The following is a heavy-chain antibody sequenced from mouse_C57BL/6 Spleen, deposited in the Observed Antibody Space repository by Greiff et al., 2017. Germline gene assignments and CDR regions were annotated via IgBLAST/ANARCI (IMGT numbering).Heavy chain of an antibody. Sequence: QVQLKESGAELVKPGASVKLSCKASDYTFTAYTIHWVQQRSGKGLEWIGWFYPGSGSIKYKEKFKDKATLTGDKSSSTIYMEFSKLTSQSSAVYFCARHEEYDYDGDCSFDVWGTGTTVTVSS. J-gene: IGHJ1*03. CDR1: DYTFTAYT. CDR3: ARHEEYDYDGDCSFDV. CDR2: FYPGSGSI. V-gene: IGHV1-62-2*01. D-gene: IGHD2-4*01.